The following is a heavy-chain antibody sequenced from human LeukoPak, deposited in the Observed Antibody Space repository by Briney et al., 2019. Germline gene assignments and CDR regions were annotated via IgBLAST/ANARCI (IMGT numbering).Heavy chain of an antibody. CDR3: AKDPRPFDAFDI. J-gene: IGHJ3*02. Sequence: GGSLRLSCAASGFTFSSYGMSWVRQAPGKGLEWVSGISISGDSTYYADSVKGRFTISRDNSKNTLYLQMSSLRAEDTAVYDCAKDPRPFDAFDIWGQGQWSPSLQ. CDR2: ISISGDST. V-gene: IGHV3-23*01. CDR1: GFTFSSYG.